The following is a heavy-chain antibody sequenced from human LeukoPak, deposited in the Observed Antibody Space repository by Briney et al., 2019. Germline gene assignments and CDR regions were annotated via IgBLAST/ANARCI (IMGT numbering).Heavy chain of an antibody. J-gene: IGHJ4*02. CDR1: GGSVSSNGYF. CDR3: ARKVESYDFWSGYYTAYFDY. V-gene: IGHV4-61*08. D-gene: IGHD3-3*01. CDR2: VYNREGT. Sequence: ASETLSLTCTVSGGSVSSNGYFWNWIRQPPGKGLEWIGYVYNREGTNYNPSLKSRVTISVDTSNNQFSLRLTSVTAADTAVYYCARKVESYDFWSGYYTAYFDYWGQGTLVTVSS.